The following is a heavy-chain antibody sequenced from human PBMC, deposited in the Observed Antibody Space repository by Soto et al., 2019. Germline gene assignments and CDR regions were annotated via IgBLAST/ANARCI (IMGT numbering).Heavy chain of an antibody. Sequence: RASVKVSCKASGGTFSSYAISWVRQAPGQGLEWMGGIIPIFGTANYAQKFQGRVTITADKSTSTAYMELSSLRSEDTAVYYCASVGAAAGQEDWFDPWGQGTLVTVSS. CDR1: GGTFSSYA. CDR2: IIPIFGTA. J-gene: IGHJ5*02. CDR3: ASVGAAAGQEDWFDP. V-gene: IGHV1-69*06. D-gene: IGHD6-13*01.